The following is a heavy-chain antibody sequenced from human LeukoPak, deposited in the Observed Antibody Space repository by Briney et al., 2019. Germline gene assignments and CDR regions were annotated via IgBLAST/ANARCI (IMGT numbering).Heavy chain of an antibody. CDR3: ARAIVEGPINWFDP. V-gene: IGHV1-2*02. CDR1: GYTFTGYY. Sequence: ASVKVSCKASGYTFTGYYMHWVRQAPGQGLEWMGWINPNSGGTNYAQKFQGRVTMTRDTSISTAYMELSRLRSDDTAVYYCARAIVEGPINWFDPWGQGTLVTVSS. D-gene: IGHD3-22*01. J-gene: IGHJ5*02. CDR2: INPNSGGT.